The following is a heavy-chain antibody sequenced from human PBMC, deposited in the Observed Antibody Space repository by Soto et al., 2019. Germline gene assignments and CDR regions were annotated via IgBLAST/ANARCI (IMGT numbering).Heavy chain of an antibody. D-gene: IGHD6-19*01. V-gene: IGHV5-51*01. J-gene: IGHJ3*02. CDR3: ATFHPYSSGWSPGGAFDI. Sequence: PGESLKISCKGSGYSFTSYWIGWVRQMPGKGLEWMGIIYPGDSDTRYSPSFQGQVTISADKSISTAYLQWSSLKASDTAMYYCATFHPYSSGWSPGGAFDIWGQGTMVTVSS. CDR1: GYSFTSYW. CDR2: IYPGDSDT.